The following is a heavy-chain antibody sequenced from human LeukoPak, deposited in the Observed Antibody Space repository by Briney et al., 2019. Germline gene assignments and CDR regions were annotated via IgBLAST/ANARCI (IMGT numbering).Heavy chain of an antibody. J-gene: IGHJ5*02. CDR3: VTEPGYCTGGRCYGGWFDP. V-gene: IGHV4-34*01. CDR1: GGSFSGYY. CDR2: INHSGNA. Sequence: SETLSLTCAVYGGSFSGYYWSWIRQAPGKGLEWIGEINHSGNANYNPSLKSRVTISVETSKNQFSLKLSSVTAADRAVYYCVTEPGYCTGGRCYGGWFDPWGQGTLVTVSS. D-gene: IGHD2-15*01.